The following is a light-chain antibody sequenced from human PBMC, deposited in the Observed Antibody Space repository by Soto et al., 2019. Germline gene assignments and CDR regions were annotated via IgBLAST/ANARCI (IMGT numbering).Light chain of an antibody. Sequence: DIQMTQSPSTLSASLGDSVTIXXRASQSISTWLAWYQQKPGKAPEVLIYDASSLESGVPSRFSGSVSGTEFTLTISSLQPDDFATYYCQQYKSYSTFGQGTKVDIK. CDR2: DAS. V-gene: IGKV1-5*01. CDR1: QSISTW. J-gene: IGKJ1*01. CDR3: QQYKSYST.